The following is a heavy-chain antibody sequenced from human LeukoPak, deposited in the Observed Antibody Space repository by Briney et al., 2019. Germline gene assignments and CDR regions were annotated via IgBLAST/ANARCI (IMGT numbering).Heavy chain of an antibody. CDR3: ARLQTTADFDC. CDR2: ISTASTYI. V-gene: IGHV3-21*01. CDR1: GYSFSSYS. Sequence: PGGSLRLSCVASGYSFSSYSMYWVRQAPGKGLEWVSSISTASTYINYADSVRGRFTISRDNAKNSVYLQMNSLRAEDTAVYYCARLQTTADFDCWGQGTLVTVSS. D-gene: IGHD4-17*01. J-gene: IGHJ4*02.